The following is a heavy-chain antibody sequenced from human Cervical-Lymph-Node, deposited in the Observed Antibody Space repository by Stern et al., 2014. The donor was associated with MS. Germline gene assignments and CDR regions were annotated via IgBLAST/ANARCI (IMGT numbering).Heavy chain of an antibody. CDR3: AHGHYYDSSGYYSMEYFQH. CDR2: ISYDGSNK. D-gene: IGHD3-22*01. V-gene: IGHV3-30*03. Sequence: VQLVESGVGVVQPGRSLRLSCAASGFTFSSYGMHWVRQAPGKGLEWVAVISYDGSNKYYADSVKGRFTISRDNSKNTLYLQMNSLRAEDTAVYYCAHGHYYDSSGYYSMEYFQHWGQGTLVTVSS. J-gene: IGHJ1*01. CDR1: GFTFSSYG.